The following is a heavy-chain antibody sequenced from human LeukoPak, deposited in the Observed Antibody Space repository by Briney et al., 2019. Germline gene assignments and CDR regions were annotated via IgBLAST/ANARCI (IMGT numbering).Heavy chain of an antibody. Sequence: GASVKVSCRASGYTFTGYYMHWMRQAPGQGLEWMGWINPSTGGTNYAQKFQGRVTMTWDTSITTAYMELTSLRSDDTAVYYCAKVGGYCSSTSCYERSKVGWGQGTLVTVSS. CDR2: INPSTGGT. CDR3: AKVGGYCSSTSCYERSKVG. J-gene: IGHJ4*02. D-gene: IGHD2-2*01. CDR1: GYTFTGYY. V-gene: IGHV1-2*02.